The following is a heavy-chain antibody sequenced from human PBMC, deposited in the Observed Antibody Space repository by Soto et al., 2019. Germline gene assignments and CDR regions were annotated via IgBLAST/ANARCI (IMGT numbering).Heavy chain of an antibody. CDR1: GFTFSTFW. CDR3: ARDFEY. CDR2: INSDGSST. J-gene: IGHJ4*02. Sequence: EVQLVESGGFLVQPGGSLRLSCEASGFTFSTFWMHWVRQAPGKGLVWVSRINSDGSSTNYADSVKGRVTISRDKAKNTLYLQLNSLRPEDTAVYYCARDFEYWGQGTLVSVSS. V-gene: IGHV3-74*01.